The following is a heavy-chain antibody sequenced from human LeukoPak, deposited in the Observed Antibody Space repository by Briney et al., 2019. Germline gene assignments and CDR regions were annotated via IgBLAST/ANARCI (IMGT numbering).Heavy chain of an antibody. CDR2: IIPIFGTA. J-gene: IGHJ1*01. Sequence: SVKVSCKASGYTFTSYGISWVRQAPGQGLEWMGGIIPIFGTANYAQKFQGRVTITTDESTSTAYMELSSLRSEDTAVYYCARGTSHAEYFQHWGQGTLVTVSS. CDR1: GYTFTSYG. CDR3: ARGTSHAEYFQH. V-gene: IGHV1-69*05. D-gene: IGHD6-6*01.